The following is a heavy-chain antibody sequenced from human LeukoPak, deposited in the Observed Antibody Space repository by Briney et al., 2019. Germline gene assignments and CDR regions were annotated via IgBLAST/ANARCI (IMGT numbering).Heavy chain of an antibody. V-gene: IGHV3-30-3*01. CDR2: ISYDGSNE. CDR3: ARVRGVMSWRNWFDP. Sequence: GGSLRLSCAASGFTFSSYAMHWVRQAPGKGLEWVAVISYDGSNEYYADSVKGRFTISRDNSKNTLYLQMNSLRAEDTAVYYCARVRGVMSWRNWFDPWGQGTLVTVSS. CDR1: GFTFSSYA. J-gene: IGHJ5*02. D-gene: IGHD3-10*01.